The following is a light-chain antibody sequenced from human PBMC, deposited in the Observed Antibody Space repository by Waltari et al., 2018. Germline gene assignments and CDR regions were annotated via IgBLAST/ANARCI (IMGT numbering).Light chain of an antibody. CDR3: QQYYSTPYT. CDR1: QSVLYSSNNNNY. CDR2: WAS. Sequence: DIVMTQSPDSLAVSLGERATINCKSSQSVLYSSNNNNYLAWYQQKPGQSPNLLIYWASTRESGVPDRFSGSGSGADFTLTINTLQAEDVAVYYCQQYYSTPYTFGQGTRLEIK. J-gene: IGKJ2*01. V-gene: IGKV4-1*01.